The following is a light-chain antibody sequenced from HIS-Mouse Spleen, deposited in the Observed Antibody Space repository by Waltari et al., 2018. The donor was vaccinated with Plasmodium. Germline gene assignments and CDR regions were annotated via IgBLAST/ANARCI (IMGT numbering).Light chain of an antibody. CDR2: EDS. CDR3: QAWDSSTVV. Sequence: SYELTQPPSVSVSPGKTDRITCPGANLGDNYACGYQQKPGHYPVLVIYEDSKRPSGIPERFSGSNSGNTATLTISGTQAMDEADYYCQAWDSSTVVFGGGTKLTVL. J-gene: IGLJ2*01. V-gene: IGLV3-1*01. CDR1: NLGDNY.